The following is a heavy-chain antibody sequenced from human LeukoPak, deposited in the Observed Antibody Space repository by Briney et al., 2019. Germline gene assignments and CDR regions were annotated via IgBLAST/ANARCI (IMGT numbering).Heavy chain of an antibody. CDR1: GFTFRNYG. CDR3: AKIVVVVAAIFDY. Sequence: GGSLRLSCEVSGFTFRNYGMNWVRQAPGKGLEWVAVISYDGINKYYVDSVKGRFTISRDNSKNTLYLQMNSLRAEDTAVYYCAKIVVVVAAIFDYWGQGTLVTVSS. D-gene: IGHD2-15*01. J-gene: IGHJ4*02. V-gene: IGHV3-30*18. CDR2: ISYDGINK.